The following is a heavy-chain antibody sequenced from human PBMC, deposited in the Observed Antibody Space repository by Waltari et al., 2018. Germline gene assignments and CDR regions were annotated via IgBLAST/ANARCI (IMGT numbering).Heavy chain of an antibody. D-gene: IGHD3-9*01. V-gene: IGHV5-51*01. CDR3: ARRIITPAGLSLNWVDA. CDR2: IYPGDADA. J-gene: IGHJ5*02. CDR1: GYDFNGYW. Sequence: ELQLVQSAAELKKPGESLRLSCTGSGYDFNGYWIVLVPRRPGKGLEWMGTIYPGDADARYSPSFQGHVTFSADVSTGTAFLQWNSLAASDSAMYYCARRIITPAGLSLNWVDAWGQGTLVTVSS.